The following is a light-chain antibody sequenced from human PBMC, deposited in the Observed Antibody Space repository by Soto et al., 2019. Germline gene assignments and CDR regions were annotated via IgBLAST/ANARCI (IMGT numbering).Light chain of an antibody. Sequence: DIQMTQSPSTLSASVGDRVTITCRASQSISSWLAWYQQKPGKAPKLLIYKASSLESGVPSRFSGSGSGTDFPLTISSLQPDDFATYYCQQYNSYPTFGQGRKVEIK. V-gene: IGKV1-5*03. CDR1: QSISSW. CDR2: KAS. J-gene: IGKJ1*01. CDR3: QQYNSYPT.